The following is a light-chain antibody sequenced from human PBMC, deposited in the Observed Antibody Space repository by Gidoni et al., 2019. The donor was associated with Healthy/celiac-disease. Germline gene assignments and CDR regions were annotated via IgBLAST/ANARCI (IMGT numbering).Light chain of an antibody. CDR2: DVS. J-gene: IGLJ1*01. CDR1: SSDVGGYNY. V-gene: IGLV2-14*01. CDR3: SSYTSSSTYV. Sequence: HSALTQPASVSGSPGQSITISCTGTSSDVGGYNYVSWYQQHPGKAPKLMIYDVSNRPSGVSNRFSGSKSGNTDSLTISGLQAEEEADYYCSSYTSSSTYVFGTGTKVTVL.